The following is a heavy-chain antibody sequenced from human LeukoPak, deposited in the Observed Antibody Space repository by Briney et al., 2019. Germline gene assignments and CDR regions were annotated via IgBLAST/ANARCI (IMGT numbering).Heavy chain of an antibody. D-gene: IGHD6-6*01. CDR2: IIPIFGTA. CDR1: GYTFTSYA. CDR3: ARGVSIAARRDWFDP. V-gene: IGHV1-69*13. J-gene: IGHJ5*02. Sequence: SVKVSCKASGYTFTSYAISWVRQAPGQGLEWMGGIIPIFGTANYAQKFQGRVTITADESTSTAYMELSSLRSEDTAVYYCARGVSIAARRDWFDPWGQGTLVTVSS.